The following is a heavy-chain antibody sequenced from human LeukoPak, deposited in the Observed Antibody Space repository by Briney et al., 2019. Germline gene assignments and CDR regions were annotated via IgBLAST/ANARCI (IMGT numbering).Heavy chain of an antibody. CDR2: ISYDGSNK. V-gene: IGHV3-30-3*01. J-gene: IGHJ5*02. CDR1: GFTFSSYA. Sequence: PGGSLRLSCAASGFTFSSYAMHWVRQAPGKGLEWVAVISYDGSNKYYADSVKGRFTISRDNSKNTLYLQMNSLRAEDTAVYYCARDFFVLSAVDNGFDPWGQGTLVTVSS. CDR3: ARDFFVLSAVDNGFDP. D-gene: IGHD3-16*02.